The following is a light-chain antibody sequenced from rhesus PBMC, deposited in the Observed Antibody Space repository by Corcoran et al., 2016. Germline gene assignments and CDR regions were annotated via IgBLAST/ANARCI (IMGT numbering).Light chain of an antibody. Sequence: DIQMTQSPSSLSASVGDRVTITCRASQGISDYLNWYQQKPGKASKRLIYAASSLESGVPSRFDGIGSGTDFTLTISSLRPEYFAAYYCLQGYSTPYSFGQGTKVEIK. CDR3: LQGYSTPYS. J-gene: IGKJ2*01. CDR2: AAS. CDR1: QGISDY. V-gene: IGKV1-36*02.